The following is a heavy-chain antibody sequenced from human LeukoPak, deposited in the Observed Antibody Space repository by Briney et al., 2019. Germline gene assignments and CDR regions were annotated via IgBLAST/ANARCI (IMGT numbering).Heavy chain of an antibody. V-gene: IGHV4-59*11. D-gene: IGHD3-16*02. CDR2: IYYSGSA. J-gene: IGHJ3*02. CDR3: ARGRGDYVWGSYRSSGAFDI. Sequence: SETLSLTCIVSGGSISSHYWSWIRQPPGKGLEWIGYIYYSGSANYNPSLKSRVTISVDTSKNQFSLKLSSVTAADTAVYYCARGRGDYVWGSYRSSGAFDIWGQGTMVTVSS. CDR1: GGSISSHY.